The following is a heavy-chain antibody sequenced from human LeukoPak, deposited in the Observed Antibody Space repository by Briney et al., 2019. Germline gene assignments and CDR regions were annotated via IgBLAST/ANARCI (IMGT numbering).Heavy chain of an antibody. CDR2: ISASGDVT. CDR1: RFSLSAYP. CDR3: ARAGYYYDSSGYPPDY. D-gene: IGHD3-22*01. V-gene: IGHV3-23*01. J-gene: IGHJ4*02. Sequence: PGGSLRLSCAASRFSLSAYPMGWVRRAPGKGMEWVSGISASGDVTFHADPVKGRFTISRDNSKNTLYLQMNSLRAEDTAVYYCARAGYYYDSSGYPPDYWGQGTLVTVSS.